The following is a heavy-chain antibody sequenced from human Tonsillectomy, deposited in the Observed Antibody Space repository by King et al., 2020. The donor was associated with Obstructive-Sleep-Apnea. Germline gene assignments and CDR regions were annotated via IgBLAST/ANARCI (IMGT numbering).Heavy chain of an antibody. V-gene: IGHV3-9*01. Sequence: QLVQSGGGLVQPGRSLRLSCAASGFTFDDYAMHWVRQAPGKGLEWVSGISWNSGSIGYADSVKGRFTISRDNAKNSLYLQMNSLRGEDTAFYYCAKDLSSGWYSPQAYWGQGTLVTVSS. J-gene: IGHJ4*02. D-gene: IGHD6-19*01. CDR1: GFTFDDYA. CDR2: ISWNSGSI. CDR3: AKDLSSGWYSPQAY.